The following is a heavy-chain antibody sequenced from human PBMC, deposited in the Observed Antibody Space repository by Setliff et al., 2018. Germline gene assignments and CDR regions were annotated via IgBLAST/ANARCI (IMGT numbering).Heavy chain of an antibody. Sequence: ASVKVSCKVSGYDFRGHGINWVRQAPGQGLEWMGWISPYTGNTFYAPQFQGRVIMTTDTSAKTAYMDLRSLRSDDTAVYYCERLVRYCSTTSCQRTSGDDFWGLGTLVTVSS. V-gene: IGHV1-18*01. CDR3: ERLVRYCSTTSCQRTSGDDF. D-gene: IGHD2-2*01. CDR1: GYDFRGHG. J-gene: IGHJ4*02. CDR2: ISPYTGNT.